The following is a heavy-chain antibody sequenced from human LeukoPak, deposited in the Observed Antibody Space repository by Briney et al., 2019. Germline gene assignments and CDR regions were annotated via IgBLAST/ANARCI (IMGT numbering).Heavy chain of an antibody. V-gene: IGHV4-30-2*01. CDR2: IYLGGIT. CDR3: ARGTYSYDRSGYYFDNRFDP. CDR1: VGSISSGVYS. Sequence: PSQTLSLTCVVSVGSISSGVYSWSWIRLPPGKGLGWLGYIYLGGITYYNTSLNTRVTISGDTSKNHFSLKLRSVPGADTAVYYCARGTYSYDRSGYYFDNRFDPWGQEPLVTVSS. J-gene: IGHJ5*02. D-gene: IGHD3-22*01.